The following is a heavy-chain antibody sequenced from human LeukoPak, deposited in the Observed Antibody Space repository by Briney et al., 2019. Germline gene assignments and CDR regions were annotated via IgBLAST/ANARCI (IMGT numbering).Heavy chain of an antibody. CDR1: GDSVSSNSVT. V-gene: IGHV6-1*01. J-gene: IGHJ5*02. Sequence: SQTLSLTCAISGDSVSSNSVTWNWIRQSPSRVLEWLGRTYYRSTWYNDYAVSVRGRITVNPNTSKNQFSLHLNSVTPEDTAVYYCARRLTQYDCFDPWGQGILVTVSS. D-gene: IGHD2-2*01. CDR2: TYYRSTWYN. CDR3: ARRLTQYDCFDP.